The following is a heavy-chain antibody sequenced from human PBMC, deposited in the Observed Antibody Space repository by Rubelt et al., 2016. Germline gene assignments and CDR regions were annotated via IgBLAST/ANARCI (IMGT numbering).Heavy chain of an antibody. J-gene: IGHJ5*02. CDR1: GGSISSYY. V-gene: IGHV4-59*12. D-gene: IGHD6-13*01. CDR2: LYYSGST. CDR3: ARDVAAAATWWFDP. Sequence: QVQLQESGPGLVKPSETLSLTCTVSGGSISSYYWSWIRQPPGKGLEWIGYLYYSGSTNYNPSPSGSATCSVSRSKTHSSWKLASVTAADTAVYYCARDVAAAATWWFDPWGQGTLVTVSS.